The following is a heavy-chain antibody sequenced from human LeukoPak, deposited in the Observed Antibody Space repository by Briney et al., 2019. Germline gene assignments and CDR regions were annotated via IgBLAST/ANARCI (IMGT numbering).Heavy chain of an antibody. Sequence: GGSLRLSCAASGFTFTTYSMTWVRQAPGKGLQWVSAITGSGGITHYADSVKGRFTISRDNSKNMLYLQMNSLRAEDTAVYYCAKYRMATTPYFDYWGQGTLVTVSS. CDR3: AKYRMATTPYFDY. CDR2: ITGSGGIT. D-gene: IGHD2-15*01. CDR1: GFTFTTYS. V-gene: IGHV3-23*01. J-gene: IGHJ4*02.